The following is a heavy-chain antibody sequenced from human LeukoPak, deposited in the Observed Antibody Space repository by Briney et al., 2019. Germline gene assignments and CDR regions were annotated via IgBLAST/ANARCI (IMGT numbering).Heavy chain of an antibody. Sequence: AGGSLRLSCAASGFTFSSYAMSWVRQAPGKGLEWVSAISGSGGSTYYADSVKGRFTIPRDNSKNTLYLQMNSLRAEDTAVYYCAKSRGLIAAATYWGQGTLVTVSS. CDR1: GFTFSSYA. CDR2: ISGSGGST. D-gene: IGHD6-13*01. CDR3: AKSRGLIAAATY. V-gene: IGHV3-23*01. J-gene: IGHJ4*02.